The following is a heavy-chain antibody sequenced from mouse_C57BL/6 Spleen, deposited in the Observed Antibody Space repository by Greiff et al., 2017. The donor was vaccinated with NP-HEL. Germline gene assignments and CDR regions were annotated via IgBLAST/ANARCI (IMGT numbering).Heavy chain of an antibody. D-gene: IGHD2-5*01. CDR2: IYPSDSET. CDR1: GYTFTSYW. J-gene: IGHJ4*01. Sequence: QVQLQQPGAELVRPGSSVKLSCKASGYTFTSYWMDWVKQRPGQGLEWIGNIYPSDSETHYNQKFKDKATLTVDKSSSTAYMQLSSLTSEDSAVYYGARRGYSNAVGYYTMDYWGQGTSVTVSS. CDR3: ARRGYSNAVGYYTMDY. V-gene: IGHV1-61*01.